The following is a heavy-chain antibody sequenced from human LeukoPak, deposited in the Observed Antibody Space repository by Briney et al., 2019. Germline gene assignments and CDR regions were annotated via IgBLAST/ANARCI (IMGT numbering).Heavy chain of an antibody. D-gene: IGHD5-24*01. Sequence: SETLSLTCTVSGGSISSSNYYWGWIRQSPGKGLEWIGSIYYSGSTYYNPSLKSRVTISVDTSKNQFSLKLNSVTAADTAVYYCARGLLWMAKDAFDIWGQGTMVTVSS. V-gene: IGHV4-39*07. CDR3: ARGLLWMAKDAFDI. J-gene: IGHJ3*02. CDR2: IYYSGST. CDR1: GGSISSSNYY.